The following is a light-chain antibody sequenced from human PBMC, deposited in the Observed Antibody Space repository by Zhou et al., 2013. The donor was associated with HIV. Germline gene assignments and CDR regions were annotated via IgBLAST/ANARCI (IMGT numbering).Light chain of an antibody. CDR1: QSVTYNY. CDR3: QQYGDSPLT. CDR2: GAS. V-gene: IGKV3-20*01. Sequence: VVLTQSPDTLSLSPGETATLSCKASQSVTYNYLAWYLQRPGQPPRLLIYGASNRATDISDRLSGSGSGSNFTLTITTVEPDDFGVYYCQQYGDSPLTFGQGTQLE. J-gene: IGKJ2*01.